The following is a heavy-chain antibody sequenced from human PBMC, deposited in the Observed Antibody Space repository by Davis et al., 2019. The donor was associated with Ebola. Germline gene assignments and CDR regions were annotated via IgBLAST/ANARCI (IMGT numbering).Heavy chain of an antibody. Sequence: PSETLSLTCAVYGGSFSGYYWSWIRQPPGKGLEWIGEINHSVSTNYNPSLKSRVTISVDTSNNQFSLKLSSVTAADTAVYYCARTQRVAYYYMDVWGKGTTVTVSS. CDR1: GGSFSGYY. CDR3: ARTQRVAYYYMDV. V-gene: IGHV4-34*01. D-gene: IGHD3-10*01. J-gene: IGHJ6*03. CDR2: INHSVST.